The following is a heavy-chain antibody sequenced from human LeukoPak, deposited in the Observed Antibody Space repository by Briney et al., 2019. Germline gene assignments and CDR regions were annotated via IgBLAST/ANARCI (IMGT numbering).Heavy chain of an antibody. V-gene: IGHV4-38-2*01. Sequence: SETLSLTXAVSGYSISSGYYWGWIRQPPGKGLEWIGSIYHSGSTYYNPSLKSRVTISVDTSKNQFSLKLSSVTAADTAVYYCARHPLGAPQRPFDYWGQGTLVTVSS. CDR3: ARHPLGAPQRPFDY. J-gene: IGHJ4*02. CDR2: IYHSGST. CDR1: GYSISSGYY. D-gene: IGHD1-26*01.